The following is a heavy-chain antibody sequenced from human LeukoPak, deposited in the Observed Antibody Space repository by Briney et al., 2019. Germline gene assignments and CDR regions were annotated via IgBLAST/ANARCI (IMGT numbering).Heavy chain of an antibody. V-gene: IGHV4-34*01. CDR1: GGSFSGYY. J-gene: IGHJ4*02. Sequence: TSETPSLTCAVYGGSFSGYYYTWIRQPPGKGLEWIGEINHSGSTTYNPSLNSRVIILVDTSENQFSLKLRSVTAADTAVYYCARGEGQRQLVHIHWGQGTLVTVSS. D-gene: IGHD6-13*01. CDR2: INHSGST. CDR3: ARGEGQRQLVHIH.